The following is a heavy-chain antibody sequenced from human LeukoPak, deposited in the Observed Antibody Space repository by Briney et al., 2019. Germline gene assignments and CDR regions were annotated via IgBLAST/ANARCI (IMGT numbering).Heavy chain of an antibody. CDR3: ARTTSFTASGYDY. CDR2: INPNSDDR. D-gene: IGHD6-25*01. CDR1: GYTFTNYH. Sequence: ASVKVSCKASGYTFTNYHINWVRQAPGQGLEWVGWINPNSDDRGYAQKFQGRVTITRDTSRTTAYMELRSLRSKDTAVYFCARTTSFTASGYDYWGQGTLVTVSS. V-gene: IGHV1-8*03. J-gene: IGHJ4*02.